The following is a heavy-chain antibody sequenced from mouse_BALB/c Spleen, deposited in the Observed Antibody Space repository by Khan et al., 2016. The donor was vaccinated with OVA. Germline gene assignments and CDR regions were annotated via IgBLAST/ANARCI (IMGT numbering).Heavy chain of an antibody. V-gene: IGHV1-4*01. CDR3: VRDGAYYWNDGWFAY. CDR2: INPSNGYT. CDR1: GYTFTSYT. J-gene: IGHJ3*01. D-gene: IGHD2-14*01. Sequence: QVQLKESGAELARPGASVKMSCKASGYTFTSYTIHWIKLRPGQGLEWIGYINPSNGYTNYNQKFKDKATLTADKFSNTAYMQLSSLTSDDSAVYNSVRDGAYYWNDGWFAYWGQGTLVTVSA.